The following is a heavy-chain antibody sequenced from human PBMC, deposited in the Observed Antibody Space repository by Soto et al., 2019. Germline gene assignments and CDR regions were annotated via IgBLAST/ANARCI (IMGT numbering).Heavy chain of an antibody. Sequence: QVQLVQSGAEVKKPGASVKVSCKAPRYIFTAYFMHWVRQAPGQGLEWMGWINPNNGATHYGLSFQGRVTMTSHTSISTAYMELSSLRSDDTAVYYCASHDPGARFDPWGQGTLVIVSS. CDR3: ASHDPGARFDP. D-gene: IGHD1-1*01. CDR2: INPNNGAT. CDR1: RYIFTAYF. J-gene: IGHJ5*02. V-gene: IGHV1-2*02.